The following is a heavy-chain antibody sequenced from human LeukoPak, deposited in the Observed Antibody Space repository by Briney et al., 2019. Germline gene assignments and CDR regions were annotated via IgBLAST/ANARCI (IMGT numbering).Heavy chain of an antibody. CDR1: GFTFDDYG. CDR2: INWNGGST. D-gene: IGHD3-22*01. J-gene: IGHJ4*02. CDR3: AADLNYYDSSGYLDY. V-gene: IGHV3-20*04. Sequence: PEGSLRLSCAASGFTFDDYGMRWVRQATGKGLEWVSGINWNGGSTGYADSVKGRFTISRDNAKNSLYLQMNSLRAEDTAVYYCAADLNYYDSSGYLDYWGQGTLVTVSS.